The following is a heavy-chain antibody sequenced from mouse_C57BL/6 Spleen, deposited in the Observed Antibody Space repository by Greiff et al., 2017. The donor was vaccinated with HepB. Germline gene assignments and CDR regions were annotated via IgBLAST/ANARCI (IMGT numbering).Heavy chain of an antibody. CDR2: INPNNGGT. CDR1: GYTFTDYN. V-gene: IGHV1-22*01. D-gene: IGHD1-1*01. Sequence: VQLQQSGPELVKPGASVKMSCKASGYTFTDYNMHWVKQSHGKSLEWIGYINPNNGGTSYNQKFKGKATLTVNKSSSTAYMELRSLTSEDSAVYYCARYRTTVVNFDVWGTGTTVTVSS. CDR3: ARYRTTVVNFDV. J-gene: IGHJ1*03.